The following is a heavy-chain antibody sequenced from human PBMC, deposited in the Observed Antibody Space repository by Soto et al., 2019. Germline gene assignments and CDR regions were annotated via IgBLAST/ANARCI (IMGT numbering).Heavy chain of an antibody. J-gene: IGHJ6*02. CDR3: AKDRVWGDYYYGMDV. Sequence: PGGSLRLSCAASGFTFSSYAMSWVRQAPGKGLGWVSAISGSGGSTYYADSVKGRFTISRDNSKNTLYLQMNSLRAEDTAVYYCAKDRVWGDYYYGMDVWGQGTTVTVSS. D-gene: IGHD7-27*01. CDR1: GFTFSSYA. V-gene: IGHV3-23*01. CDR2: ISGSGGST.